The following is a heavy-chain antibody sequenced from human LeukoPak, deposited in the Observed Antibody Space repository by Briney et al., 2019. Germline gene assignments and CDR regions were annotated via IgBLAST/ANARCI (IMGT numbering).Heavy chain of an antibody. Sequence: GSLRLSCAASGFSVTTNYMNWVRQAPGKGLEWVSVIHNDDSTYYSDSVQGRFTISRDNSKNSLFLQLTSLRAEDTALYYCARDRGRNCFDYWGQGTLVSVSS. CDR3: ARDRGRNCFDY. CDR2: IHNDDST. CDR1: GFSVTTNY. V-gene: IGHV3-66*01. J-gene: IGHJ4*02. D-gene: IGHD1-14*01.